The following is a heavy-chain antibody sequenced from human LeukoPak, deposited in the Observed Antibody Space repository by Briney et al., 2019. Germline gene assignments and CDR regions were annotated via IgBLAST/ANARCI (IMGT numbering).Heavy chain of an antibody. CDR1: GFNVSSNY. J-gene: IGHJ4*02. Sequence: GGSLRLSCAASGFNVSSNYMSWVRQAPGKGLEWVSVIYSSGDTYYADSVKGRFTISRDNAKNSLYLQMNSLRAEDTAVYYCARILSVLRYFDWPMDYWGQGTLVTVSS. CDR3: ARILSVLRYFDWPMDY. CDR2: IYSSGDT. D-gene: IGHD3-9*01. V-gene: IGHV3-53*01.